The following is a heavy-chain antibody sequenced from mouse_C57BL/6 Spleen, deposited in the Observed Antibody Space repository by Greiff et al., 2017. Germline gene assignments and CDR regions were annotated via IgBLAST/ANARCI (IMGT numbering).Heavy chain of an antibody. J-gene: IGHJ2*01. V-gene: IGHV1-82*01. CDR2: IYPGDGDT. D-gene: IGHD1-1*01. Sequence: QVQLQQSGPELVKPGASVKISCKASGYAFSSSWMNWVKQRPGTGLEWIGRIYPGDGDTNYNGKFKGKATLTAAKSSSTAYMQLSSLTSEDSAVYFCARVTTVVPYFDDWGTGTTLTVSS. CDR1: GYAFSSSW. CDR3: ARVTTVVPYFDD.